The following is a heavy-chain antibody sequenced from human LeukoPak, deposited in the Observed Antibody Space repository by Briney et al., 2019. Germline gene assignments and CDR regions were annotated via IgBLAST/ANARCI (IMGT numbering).Heavy chain of an antibody. J-gene: IGHJ4*02. Sequence: SETLSLTCTVSGGSISSYYWSWIRQPPGKGLEWIGYIYSSGSTNYNPSLKSRVTISVDTSKNQFSPKLRSVTAADTAVYYCARSGTYYPDYWGQGTLVTVSS. V-gene: IGHV4-59*01. CDR1: GGSISSYY. CDR3: ARSGTYYPDY. CDR2: IYSSGST. D-gene: IGHD1-26*01.